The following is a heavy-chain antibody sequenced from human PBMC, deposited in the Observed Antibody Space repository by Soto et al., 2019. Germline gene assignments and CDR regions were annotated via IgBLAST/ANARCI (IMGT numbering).Heavy chain of an antibody. CDR1: GYTFTSYG. D-gene: IGHD5-12*01. J-gene: IGHJ3*02. V-gene: IGHV1-69*13. CDR3: ARDNKSRDGYNAFDI. Sequence: SVKVSCKASGYTFTSYGISWVRQAPGQGLEWMGGIIPIFGTANYAQKFQGRVTITADESTSTAYMELSSLRSEDTAVYYCARDNKSRDGYNAFDIWGQGTMVTVSS. CDR2: IIPIFGTA.